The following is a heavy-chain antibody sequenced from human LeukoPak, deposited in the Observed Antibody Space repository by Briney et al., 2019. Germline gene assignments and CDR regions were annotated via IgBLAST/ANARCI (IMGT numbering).Heavy chain of an antibody. CDR2: ISASGGGT. D-gene: IGHD1-26*01. Sequence: PGGSLRLSCAASGFTFSRDGMSWVRQAPGKGLEWVSSISASGGGTVYADSVKGRVTISRDNSKNTLYLQMHSLRAEDTAVYSCAKNLLGSEALSWYFDLWGRGTLVTVSS. CDR1: GFTFSRDG. CDR3: AKNLLGSEALSWYFDL. V-gene: IGHV3-23*01. J-gene: IGHJ2*01.